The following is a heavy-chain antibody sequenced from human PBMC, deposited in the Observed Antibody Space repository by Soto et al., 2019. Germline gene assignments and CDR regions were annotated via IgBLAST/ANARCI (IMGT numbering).Heavy chain of an antibody. CDR2: ISYDGTNE. D-gene: IGHD3-3*01. CDR1: GFTFSSYA. V-gene: IGHV3-30*04. CDR3: AKGLWSGYSPFDY. Sequence: GGSLRLSCAASGFTFSSYAMHWVRQAPGKGLEWVAVISYDGTNEYYADSVKGRFTISRDNSKNTLYLQMNSLRTDDTAMYYCAKGLWSGYSPFDYWGQGTLVTVSS. J-gene: IGHJ4*02.